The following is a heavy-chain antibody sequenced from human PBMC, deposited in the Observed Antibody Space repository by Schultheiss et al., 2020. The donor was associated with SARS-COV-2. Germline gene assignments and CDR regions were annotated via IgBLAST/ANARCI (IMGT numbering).Heavy chain of an antibody. CDR3: ARRLITIFGVVPGMDV. V-gene: IGHV4-59*12. CDR2: IYYSGST. Sequence: GSLRLSCAASGFTFSSYGMHWVRQAPGKGLEWIGYIYYSGSTYYNPSLKSRVTISVDTSKNQFSLKLSSVTAADTAVYYCARRLITIFGVVPGMDVWGQGTTVTV. J-gene: IGHJ6*02. CDR1: GFTFSSYG. D-gene: IGHD3-3*01.